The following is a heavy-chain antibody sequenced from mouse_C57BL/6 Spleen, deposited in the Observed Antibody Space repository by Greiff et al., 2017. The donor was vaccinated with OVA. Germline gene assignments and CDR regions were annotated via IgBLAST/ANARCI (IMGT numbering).Heavy chain of an antibody. CDR2: IYPGDGDT. Sequence: QVHVKQSGAELVKPGASVKISCKASGYAFSSYWMNWVKQRPGKGLEWIGQIYPGDGDTNYNGKFKGKATLTADKSSSTAYMQLSSLTSEDSAVYFCARWELGPLYYFDYWGQGTTLTVSS. CDR1: GYAFSSYW. D-gene: IGHD4-1*01. V-gene: IGHV1-80*01. J-gene: IGHJ2*01. CDR3: ARWELGPLYYFDY.